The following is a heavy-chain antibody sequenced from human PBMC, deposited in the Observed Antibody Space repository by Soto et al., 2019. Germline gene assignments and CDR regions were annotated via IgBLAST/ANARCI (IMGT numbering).Heavy chain of an antibody. CDR2: IWYDGSNK. D-gene: IGHD2-15*01. Sequence: GGSLRLSCAASGFTFSSYGMHWVRQAPGKGLEWVAVIWYDGSNKYYADSVKGRFTISRDNSKNTLYLQMNSLRAEDTAVYYCAGAPLDLGYCSGGSCLHLRDWGQGTLVTVSS. CDR1: GFTFSSYG. V-gene: IGHV3-33*01. J-gene: IGHJ1*01. CDR3: AGAPLDLGYCSGGSCLHLRD.